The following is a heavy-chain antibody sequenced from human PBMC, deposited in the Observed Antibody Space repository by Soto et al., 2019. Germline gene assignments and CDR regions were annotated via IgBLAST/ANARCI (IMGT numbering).Heavy chain of an antibody. Sequence: QLQLQESGPGLVKPSETLSLSCTFSGGSVSGSNNYWGWIRQPPGKGLEWIGSIHYSGSTYYKSTLSGRLTIPVDTSKSRFSLRLTSVTAADTAVYFCARKDFWTDGSDLWGQGTLVTVSS. CDR2: IHYSGST. D-gene: IGHD3-3*01. CDR3: ARKDFWTDGSDL. J-gene: IGHJ5*02. V-gene: IGHV4-39*02. CDR1: GGSVSGSNNY.